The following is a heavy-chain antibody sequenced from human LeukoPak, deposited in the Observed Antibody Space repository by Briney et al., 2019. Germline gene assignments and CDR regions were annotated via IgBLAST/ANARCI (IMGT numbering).Heavy chain of an antibody. CDR2: IRYDGSNK. D-gene: IGHD3-22*01. Sequence: GGSLRLSCAASGFTFSSYGMHWVRQAPGKGLEWVAFIRYDGSNKYYADSVKGRFTISRDNSKNTLYLQMNSLRAEDTAVYYCAKDWAHYYDSSGYPDYWGQGTLVTVSS. CDR3: AKDWAHYYDSSGYPDY. CDR1: GFTFSSYG. V-gene: IGHV3-30*02. J-gene: IGHJ4*02.